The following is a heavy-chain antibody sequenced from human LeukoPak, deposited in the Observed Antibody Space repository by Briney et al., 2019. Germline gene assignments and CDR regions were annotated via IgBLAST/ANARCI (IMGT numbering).Heavy chain of an antibody. D-gene: IGHD1/OR15-1a*01. CDR2: VHYSGST. J-gene: IGHJ4*02. Sequence: KPSETLSLTCTVSGGSISSYYWSWIRQPPGKGLEWIGYVHYSGSTNYNPSLKSRVTISVDTSKNHFSLKLSSVTAADTAVYSCARSIIGTRSKFDYWGQGTLVTVSS. CDR3: ARSIIGTRSKFDY. V-gene: IGHV4-59*08. CDR1: GGSISSYY.